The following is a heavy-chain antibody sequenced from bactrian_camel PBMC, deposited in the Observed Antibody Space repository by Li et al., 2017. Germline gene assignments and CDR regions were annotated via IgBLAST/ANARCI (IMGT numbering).Heavy chain of an antibody. CDR1: GFTYSSYC. V-gene: IGHV3S53*01. Sequence: HVQLVESGGGSVQAGGSLRLSCSVSGFTYSSYCVGWFRQTPGKEREGVAVIESDGSTSYANSVKSRFTISQDNAKNTVYLQMNSLKPEDAAVYYCAADLDGGSCPGVNYWGQGTQVTVS. J-gene: IGHJ4*01. D-gene: IGHD6*01. CDR3: AADLDGGSCPGVNY. CDR2: IESDGST.